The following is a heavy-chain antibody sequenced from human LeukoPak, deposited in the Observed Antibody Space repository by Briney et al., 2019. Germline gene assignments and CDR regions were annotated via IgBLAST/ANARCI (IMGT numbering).Heavy chain of an antibody. CDR3: ARAKGPIVGATLDY. J-gene: IGHJ4*02. CDR1: GFTFDDYG. V-gene: IGHV3-20*04. Sequence: GGSLRLSCAASGFTFDDYGMSWVRQAPGKGLEWVAGINWNGGSTGYADSVKGRFTISRDNAKNSLYLQINSLRAEDTALYYCARAKGPIVGATLDYWGQGTLVTVSS. CDR2: INWNGGST. D-gene: IGHD1-26*01.